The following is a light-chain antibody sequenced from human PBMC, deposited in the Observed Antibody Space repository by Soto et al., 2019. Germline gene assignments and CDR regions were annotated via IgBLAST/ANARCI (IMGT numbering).Light chain of an antibody. CDR3: QQSNDWTPGLT. CDR2: GAS. Sequence: EIVMTQSPATLSVSPGERATLSCRASQNINNNLVWYQQKPGQPPRLLIYGASTRAAGVPARFSGSGSGKEFTLTISSLQFEDFAFYYCQQSNDWTPGLTSGGGTTVEIQ. J-gene: IGKJ4*01. CDR1: QNINNN. V-gene: IGKV3-15*01.